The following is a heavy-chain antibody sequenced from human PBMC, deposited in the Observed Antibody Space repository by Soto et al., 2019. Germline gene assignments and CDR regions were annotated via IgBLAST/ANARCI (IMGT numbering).Heavy chain of an antibody. CDR1: GFTFSSYA. V-gene: IGHV3-23*01. D-gene: IGHD2-21*01. CDR2: ISGSGGST. Sequence: GGSLRLSCAASGFTFSSYAMSWVRQAPGKGLEWVSAISGSGGSTYYADSVKGRLTISRDNSKNTLYLQMNSLRAEDTAVYYCAKLGHIVVVSSHDAFDIWGQGTMVTVSS. CDR3: AKLGHIVVVSSHDAFDI. J-gene: IGHJ3*02.